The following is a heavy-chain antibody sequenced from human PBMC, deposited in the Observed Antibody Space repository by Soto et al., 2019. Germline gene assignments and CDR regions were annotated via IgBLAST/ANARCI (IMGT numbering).Heavy chain of an antibody. CDR3: AKDPNSSSYYYYYMAV. Sequence: GGSLRLSCAASGFTFSSYGMDWVRQAPGKGLEWVAVISYDGSNKYYADSVKGRFTISRDNSKNTLYLQMNSLRAEDTAVYYCAKDPNSSSYYYYYMAVWGKGTTVTVSS. V-gene: IGHV3-30*18. D-gene: IGHD6-6*01. CDR1: GFTFSSYG. J-gene: IGHJ6*03. CDR2: ISYDGSNK.